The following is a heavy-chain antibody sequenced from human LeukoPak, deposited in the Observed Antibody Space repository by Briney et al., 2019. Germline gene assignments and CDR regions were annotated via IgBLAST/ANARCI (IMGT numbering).Heavy chain of an antibody. V-gene: IGHV1-8*01. Sequence: ASVKVSRKASGYTFTSYDINWVRQATGQGLEWMGWMNPNSGNTGYAQKFQGRVTMTRNTSISTAYMELSSLRSEDTAVYYCARAPGSGSPGDYYGMDVWGQGTTVTVSS. CDR1: GYTFTSYD. CDR3: ARAPGSGSPGDYYGMDV. D-gene: IGHD1-26*01. J-gene: IGHJ6*02. CDR2: MNPNSGNT.